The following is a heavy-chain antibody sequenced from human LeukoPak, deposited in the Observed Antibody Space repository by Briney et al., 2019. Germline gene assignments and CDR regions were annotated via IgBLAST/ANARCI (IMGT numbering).Heavy chain of an antibody. CDR3: ARGGRRNDGDDDIWFDP. J-gene: IGHJ5*02. Sequence: SETLSLTCAAYGGSFSGYYWSWIRQPPGKGLEWIGEINHSGSTNYNPTLKSRVTISVDTSKNQFSLKRSSVTAADTAVYYCARGGRRNDGDDDIWFDPCGERTLVTVSS. D-gene: IGHD1-1*01. CDR2: INHSGST. CDR1: GGSFSGYY. V-gene: IGHV4-34*01.